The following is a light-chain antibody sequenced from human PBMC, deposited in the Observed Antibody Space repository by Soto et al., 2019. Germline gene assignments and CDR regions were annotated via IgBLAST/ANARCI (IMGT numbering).Light chain of an antibody. V-gene: IGKV3-11*01. Sequence: EIVLTQSPATLSLSPGERATLSCRASQSVSSYLAWYQQKPGQAPRLLIYDASNRATGIPARFSGSGSGTDFTLTIDSLEPEDFAVYCCQQRNTWPTFGPGTKVDI. CDR1: QSVSSY. J-gene: IGKJ3*01. CDR3: QQRNTWPT. CDR2: DAS.